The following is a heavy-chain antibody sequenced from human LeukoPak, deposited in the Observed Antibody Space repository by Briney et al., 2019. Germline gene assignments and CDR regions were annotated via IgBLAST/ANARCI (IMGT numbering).Heavy chain of an antibody. J-gene: IGHJ6*03. D-gene: IGHD2/OR15-2a*01. V-gene: IGHV1-2*02. CDR1: GYAFTGYY. CDR3: ATQKNRDYYMDV. Sequence: GASVKVSCKASGYAFTGYYMHWVRQAPGQGLEWMGWINPNSGGTNYAQKFQGRVTMTRDTSISTAYMELSRLRSDDTAVYYCATQKNRDYYMDVWGKGTTVTVSS. CDR2: INPNSGGT.